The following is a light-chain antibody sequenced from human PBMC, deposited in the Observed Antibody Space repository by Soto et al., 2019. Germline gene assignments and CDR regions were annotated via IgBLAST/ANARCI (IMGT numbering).Light chain of an antibody. CDR2: RNN. Sequence: SVLTQPPSASGTPGQRVTISCSGGSSNIGTNYVYWYQQLPGTAPKLLIYRNNLRPSGVPDRFSASKSGTSASLAISGLLSEDEADYFCAGWDDSLHGLLVGAGTKLTVL. CDR3: AGWDDSLHGLL. CDR1: SSNIGTNY. J-gene: IGLJ1*01. V-gene: IGLV1-47*01.